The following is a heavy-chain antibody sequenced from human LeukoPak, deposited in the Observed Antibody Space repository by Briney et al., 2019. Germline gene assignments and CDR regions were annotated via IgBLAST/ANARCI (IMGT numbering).Heavy chain of an antibody. CDR1: GGSIDSTNW. CDR3: ARSHDHLWGNYPDY. V-gene: IGHV4/OR15-8*01. CDR2: IHHDGRI. Sequence: TSETLSLTCDVSGGSIDSTNWWNWVRQPPGKGLAWIGEIHHDGRINYNPSLKSRVTLSVDKSKNQFSLRLNSVTAADTAMYYCARSHDHLWGNYPDYWGQGTLVTVSS. J-gene: IGHJ4*02. D-gene: IGHD3-16*02.